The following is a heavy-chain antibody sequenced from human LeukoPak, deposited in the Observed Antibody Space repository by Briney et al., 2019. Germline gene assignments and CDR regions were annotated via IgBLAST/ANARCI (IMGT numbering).Heavy chain of an antibody. Sequence: GSLRLSCAASGFTFSSYAMSWVRQAPGKGLEWVSAISGSGGSTYYADSVKGRFTISRDNSKNTLYLQMNSLRAEDTAVYYCAKGLGYCSSTSCYAFDYWGQGTLVTVSS. CDR2: ISGSGGST. V-gene: IGHV3-23*01. D-gene: IGHD2-2*01. CDR1: GFTFSSYA. CDR3: AKGLGYCSSTSCYAFDY. J-gene: IGHJ4*02.